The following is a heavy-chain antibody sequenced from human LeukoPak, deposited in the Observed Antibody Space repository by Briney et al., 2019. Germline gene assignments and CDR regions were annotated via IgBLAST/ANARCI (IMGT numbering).Heavy chain of an antibody. CDR3: ARARCSRTSCNTESDY. D-gene: IGHD2-2*01. CDR2: ITSDGSST. J-gene: IGHJ4*02. Sequence: GGSLRLSCAASGFTFSPYWMHWVRQAPGKRLVWVARITSDGSSTAYADSVKGRFTISRDNTKNTLYLQMNNLRAEDTAVYYCARARCSRTSCNTESDYWGQGTLVTVSS. V-gene: IGHV3-74*01. CDR1: GFTFSPYW.